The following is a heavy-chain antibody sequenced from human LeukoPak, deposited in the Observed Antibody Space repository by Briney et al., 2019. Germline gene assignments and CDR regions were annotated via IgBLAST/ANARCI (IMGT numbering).Heavy chain of an antibody. CDR3: ARGDIVATISGWFDP. V-gene: IGHV1-69*04. CDR1: GGTFSSYA. Sequence: SVKVSCKASGGTFSSYAISWVRQAPGQGLEWMGRIITILGIANSAQKFQGRVTITADQSTSTAYMELRSMRSEDTAVYYCARGDIVATISGWFDPWGQGTLVTVSS. CDR2: IITILGIA. D-gene: IGHD5-12*01. J-gene: IGHJ5*02.